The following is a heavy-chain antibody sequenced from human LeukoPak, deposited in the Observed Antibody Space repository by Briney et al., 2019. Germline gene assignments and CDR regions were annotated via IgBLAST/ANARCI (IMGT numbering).Heavy chain of an antibody. D-gene: IGHD2-2*01. V-gene: IGHV1-18*01. CDR3: ARVKYQLLCDW. Sequence: ASVKVSCKASGYTFTSFGISWVRQAPGQGLQWMGWISIYNGNTNYAQNLQGRVTMTTDTSTSTAYMELRSLKSDDTAVYYCARVKYQLLCDWWGQGTLVTVSS. CDR1: GYTFTSFG. CDR2: ISIYNGNT. J-gene: IGHJ4*02.